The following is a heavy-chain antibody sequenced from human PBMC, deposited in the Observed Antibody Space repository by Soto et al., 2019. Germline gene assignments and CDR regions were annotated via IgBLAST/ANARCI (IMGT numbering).Heavy chain of an antibody. CDR2: INAGSGST. D-gene: IGHD1-20*01. Sequence: GASVKVSCKASGYTFTRYTVPWVRQAPGQRLEWMGWINAGSGSTKYSQRLQGGVTITRDTSESTTYMELNSLRSEDTGVYYFAREKAYTWNVLDYLGQGTLVTVSS. V-gene: IGHV1-3*01. J-gene: IGHJ4*02. CDR1: GYTFTRYT. CDR3: AREKAYTWNVLDY.